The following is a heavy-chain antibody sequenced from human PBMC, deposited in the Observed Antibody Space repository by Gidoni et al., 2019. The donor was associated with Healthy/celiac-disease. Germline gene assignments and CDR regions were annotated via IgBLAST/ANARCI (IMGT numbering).Heavy chain of an antibody. CDR3: ARDVASWFSPAEYFQH. Sequence: QVQLVESGGGVVQPGRSLRLSCAASGFTFSSYAMHWVRQAPGKGLEWVAVISYDGSNKYYADSVKGRFTISRDNSKNTLYLQMNSLRAEDTAVYYCARDVASWFSPAEYFQHWGQGTLVTVSS. CDR1: GFTFSSYA. D-gene: IGHD6-13*01. CDR2: ISYDGSNK. V-gene: IGHV3-30-3*01. J-gene: IGHJ1*01.